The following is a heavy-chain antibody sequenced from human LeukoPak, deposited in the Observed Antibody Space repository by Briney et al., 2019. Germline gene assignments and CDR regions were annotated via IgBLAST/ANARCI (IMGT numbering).Heavy chain of an antibody. CDR3: ARKPYYYDSSGYTAVDAFDI. CDR1: GGSISSHY. D-gene: IGHD3-22*01. V-gene: IGHV4-59*11. CDR2: IYYSGST. Sequence: SETLSLTCTVSGGSISSHYWSWIRQAPGKGLEWIGYIYYSGSTNYNPSLKSRVTISVDTSKNQFSLKLSSVTAADTAVYYCARKPYYYDSSGYTAVDAFDIWGQGTMVTVSS. J-gene: IGHJ3*02.